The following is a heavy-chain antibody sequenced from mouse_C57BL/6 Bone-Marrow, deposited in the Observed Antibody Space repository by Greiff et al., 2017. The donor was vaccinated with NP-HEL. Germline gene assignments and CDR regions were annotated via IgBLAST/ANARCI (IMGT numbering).Heavy chain of an antibody. D-gene: IGHD1-1*01. CDR2: INPNNGGT. CDR3: ARTGYYGSSFPYAMDY. Sequence: EVKLMESGPELVKPGASVKIPCKASGYTFTDYNMDWVKQSHGKSLEWIGDINPNNGGTIYNQKFKGKATLTVDKSSSTAYMELRSLTSEDTAVYYCARTGYYGSSFPYAMDYWGQGTTLTVSS. CDR1: GYTFTDYN. J-gene: IGHJ2*01. V-gene: IGHV1-18*01.